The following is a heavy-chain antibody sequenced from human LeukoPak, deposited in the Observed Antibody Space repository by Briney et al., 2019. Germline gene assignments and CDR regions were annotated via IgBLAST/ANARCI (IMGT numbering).Heavy chain of an antibody. V-gene: IGHV1-24*01. J-gene: IGHJ4*02. D-gene: IGHD1-26*01. CDR1: GYTLTELS. CDR3: ATPMFFLGAPDY. Sequence: ASVKLSCKVSGYTLTELSMHWVRQAPGKGLEWMGGFDPEDGDTIYAQKFQGRVTMTEDTSTETAYMELSSLRSEDTAVYYCATPMFFLGAPDYWGQGTVVTVSS. CDR2: FDPEDGDT.